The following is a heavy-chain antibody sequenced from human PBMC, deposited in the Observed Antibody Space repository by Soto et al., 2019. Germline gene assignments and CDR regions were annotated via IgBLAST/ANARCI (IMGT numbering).Heavy chain of an antibody. J-gene: IGHJ3*02. CDR3: ARVIWFGXSGGAFDI. D-gene: IGHD3-10*01. V-gene: IGHV1-2*04. Sequence: ASVKVSCKASGYTFTGYYMHWVRQAPGQGLEWMGWINPNSGGTNYAQKFQGWVTMTRGTSISTAYMELSRLRSDDTAVYYCARVIWFGXSGGAFDIWGQGTMVTVSS. CDR2: INPNSGGT. CDR1: GYTFTGYY.